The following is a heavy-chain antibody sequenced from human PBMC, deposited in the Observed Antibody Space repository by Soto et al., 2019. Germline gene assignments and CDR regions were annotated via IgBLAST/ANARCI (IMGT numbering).Heavy chain of an antibody. CDR3: ARGSQLGREAIDI. V-gene: IGHV4-31*03. CDR1: GVSINSGGYY. CDR2: IYYTGST. D-gene: IGHD1-1*01. J-gene: IGHJ3*02. Sequence: QVQLQESGPGLVKPSQTLSLTCTVSGVSINSGGYYWSWIRQHPGKGLEWIGYIYYTGSTYYNPSLKSRVTMSLDTSKNQFSLKLTSVTAADTAVYYCARGSQLGREAIDIWGQGTMITVSS.